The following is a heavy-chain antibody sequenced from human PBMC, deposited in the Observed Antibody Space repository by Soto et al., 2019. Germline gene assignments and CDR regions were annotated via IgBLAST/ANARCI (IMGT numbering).Heavy chain of an antibody. CDR2: IIPILGIA. Sequence: SVKVSCKASGGTFSSYTISWVRQTPGQGLEWMGRIIPILGIANYAQKFQGRVTITADKSTSTAYMELSSLRSEDTAVYYCARARVAVAGNWFDPWGQGTLVTVSS. CDR3: ARARVAVAGNWFDP. D-gene: IGHD6-19*01. V-gene: IGHV1-69*02. J-gene: IGHJ5*02. CDR1: GGTFSSYT.